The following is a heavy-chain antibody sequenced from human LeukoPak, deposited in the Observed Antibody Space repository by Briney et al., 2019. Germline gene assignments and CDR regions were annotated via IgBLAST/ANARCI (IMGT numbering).Heavy chain of an antibody. CDR3: ARGGYRGPGRYYAPDS. D-gene: IGHD3-10*01. CDR1: GFVYGSSV. Sequence: LTLSPACWGFVYGSSVIHCGRRTLNKRREWVAVISYDGRNQYYADSVKGRFTVSRDNSKNTLFLQMNSPRPEDTAVYYCARGGYRGPGRYYAPDSWGQGIPVTVSS. CDR2: ISYDGRNQ. V-gene: IGHV3-30*04. J-gene: IGHJ5*02.